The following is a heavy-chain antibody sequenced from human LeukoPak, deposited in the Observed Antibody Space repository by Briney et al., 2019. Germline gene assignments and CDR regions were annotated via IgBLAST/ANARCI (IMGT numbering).Heavy chain of an antibody. V-gene: IGHV4-59*01. J-gene: IGHJ4*02. CDR2: IYYSGST. CDR3: ARAASRRRTYFDY. CDR1: GGSISSYY. Sequence: SETLSLTCTVSGGSISSYYWSWIRQPPGKGLEWIGYIYYSGSTNYNPSLKSRVTISVDTSKNQFSLKLSSVTAADTVVYYCARAASRRRTYFDYWGQGTLVTVSS.